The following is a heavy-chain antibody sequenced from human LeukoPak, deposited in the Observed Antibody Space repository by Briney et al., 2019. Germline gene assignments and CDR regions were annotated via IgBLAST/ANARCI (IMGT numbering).Heavy chain of an antibody. CDR2: INPSGGST. CDR1: GYTFTSYY. CDR3: ARDLSLGDTAVGFDY. J-gene: IGHJ4*02. V-gene: IGHV1-46*01. D-gene: IGHD5-18*01. Sequence: GASVKVSCKASGYTFTSYYMHWVRQAPGQGLEWMGIINPSGGSTSCAQKFQGRVTMTRDMSTSTVYMELSSLRSEDTAVYYCARDLSLGDTAVGFDYWGQGTLVTVSS.